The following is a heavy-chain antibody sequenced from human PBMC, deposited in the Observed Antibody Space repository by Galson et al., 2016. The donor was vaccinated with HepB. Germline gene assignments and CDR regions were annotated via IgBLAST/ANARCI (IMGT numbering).Heavy chain of an antibody. Sequence: SLRLSCAASGFSFSRFAMHWVRQAPGKGLEWVALISYDGTTQFSANSLKGRFTISRDNSKNTLYLQMKSLTTADPTVYYCAKDRRSSGSDQPAIYLYHYGMDVGGQGTTVTVAS. CDR1: GFSFSRFA. CDR3: AKDRRSSGSDQPAIYLYHYGMDV. D-gene: IGHD3-10*01. CDR2: ISYDGTTQ. J-gene: IGHJ6*02. V-gene: IGHV3-30*18.